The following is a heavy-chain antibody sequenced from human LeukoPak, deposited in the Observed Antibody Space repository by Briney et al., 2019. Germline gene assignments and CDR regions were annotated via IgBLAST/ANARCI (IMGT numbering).Heavy chain of an antibody. V-gene: IGHV4-59*01. CDR2: IYYSGST. D-gene: IGHD3-22*01. Sequence: SETLSLTCTVSGGSISSYYWSWIRQPPGKGLEWIGYIYYSGSTNYNPSLKSRVTISVDTSKNQFSLKLSSVTAADTAVYYCARRTYYYDSSGYSYYFGYWGQGTLVTVSS. CDR1: GGSISSYY. CDR3: ARRTYYYDSSGYSYYFGY. J-gene: IGHJ4*02.